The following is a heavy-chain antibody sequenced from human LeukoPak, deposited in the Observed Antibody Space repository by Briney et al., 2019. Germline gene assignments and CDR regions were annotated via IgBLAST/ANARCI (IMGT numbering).Heavy chain of an antibody. CDR1: GGSFSGYY. CDR3: ARFPPYRNYFDY. V-gene: IGHV4-34*01. CDR2: INHSGST. Sequence: SETLSLTCAVYGGSFSGYYWSWIRQPPGKGLEWIGEINHSGSTNYNPSLKSRVTISVDTSKNQFSLKLSSVTAADTAVYYCARFPPYRNYFDYWGQGTLVTVSS. J-gene: IGHJ4*02. D-gene: IGHD1-1*01.